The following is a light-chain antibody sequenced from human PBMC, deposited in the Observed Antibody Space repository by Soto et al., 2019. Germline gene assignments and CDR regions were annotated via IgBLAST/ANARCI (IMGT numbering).Light chain of an antibody. J-gene: IGKJ4*01. Sequence: EIVMTQSPATLSVSPGERATLSSRASQSVSSKLAWYQQRPGQAPRLLIYDASTRATGIPARFSGSGSGTEFTLTISSLQSEDFAVYYCQRYNNWPLTFGGGTKVEIK. CDR3: QRYNNWPLT. CDR1: QSVSSK. CDR2: DAS. V-gene: IGKV3-15*01.